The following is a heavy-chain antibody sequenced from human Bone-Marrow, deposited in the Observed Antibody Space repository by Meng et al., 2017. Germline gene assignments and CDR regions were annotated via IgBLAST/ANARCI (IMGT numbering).Heavy chain of an antibody. V-gene: IGHV3-15*01. J-gene: IGHJ2*01. CDR3: TTDATVVTHYWYFEL. CDR1: GFTFSNAW. D-gene: IGHD4-23*01. Sequence: GESLKISCAASGFTFSNAWMSWVRQAPGKGLEWVGRIKSKTDGGTTDYAAPVKGRFTISREDSKTTLYLQMNSLKTEDTAVYYCTTDATVVTHYWYFELWGRGTLVTVSS. CDR2: IKSKTDGGTT.